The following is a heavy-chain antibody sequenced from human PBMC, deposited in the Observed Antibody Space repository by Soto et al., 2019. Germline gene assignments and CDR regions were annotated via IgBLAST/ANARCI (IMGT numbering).Heavy chain of an antibody. CDR2: INQSGST. Sequence: PSETLSLTCAVYGGSFTAYYWTWIRQPPGKGLEWIGEINQSGSTNYNSSLKSRVTISVDTSKNQFSLKLSSVTAADTAVYYCARVGDGYNLYFDYWGQGTLVTVSS. CDR3: ARVGDGYNLYFDY. CDR1: GGSFTAYY. D-gene: IGHD5-12*01. J-gene: IGHJ4*02. V-gene: IGHV4-34*01.